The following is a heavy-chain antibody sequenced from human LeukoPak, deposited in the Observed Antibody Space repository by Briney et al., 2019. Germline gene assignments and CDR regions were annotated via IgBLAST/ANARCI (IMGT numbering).Heavy chain of an antibody. CDR3: ASNYEVFQISDAFDI. V-gene: IGHV4-39*01. CDR1: GGSISSGSYY. Sequence: PSETLSLTCTVSGGSISSGSYYWGWIRQPPGKGLEWIGSIYYSGSTYYNPSLKSRVTISVDTSKNQFSLKLSSVTAADTAVYYCASNYEVFQISDAFDIWGQGTMVTVSS. CDR2: IYYSGST. J-gene: IGHJ3*02. D-gene: IGHD4-11*01.